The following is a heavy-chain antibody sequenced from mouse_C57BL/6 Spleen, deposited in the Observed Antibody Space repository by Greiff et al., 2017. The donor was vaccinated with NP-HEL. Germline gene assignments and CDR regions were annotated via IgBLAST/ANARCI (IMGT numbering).Heavy chain of an antibody. CDR3: ARDRGGYGKGTGY. CDR2: ISDGGSYT. V-gene: IGHV5-4*01. D-gene: IGHD1-1*01. J-gene: IGHJ2*01. Sequence: DVMLVESGGGLVKPGGSLKLSCAASGFTFSSYAMSWVRQTPEKRLEWVATISDGGSYTYYPDNVKGRFTISRDNAKNNLYLQMSHLKSEDTAMYYCARDRGGYGKGTGYWGQGTTLTVSS. CDR1: GFTFSSYA.